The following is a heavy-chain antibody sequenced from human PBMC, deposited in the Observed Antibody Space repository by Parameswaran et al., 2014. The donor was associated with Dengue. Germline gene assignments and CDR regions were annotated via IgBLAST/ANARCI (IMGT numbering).Heavy chain of an antibody. CDR3: ARAPDRDSSGSVDY. D-gene: IGHD3-22*01. CDR2: ISSSSSYT. J-gene: IGHJ4*02. V-gene: IGHV3-11*06. Sequence: RWIRQPPGKGLEWVSYISSSSSYTNYADSVKGRFTISRDNAKNSLYLQMNSLRAEDTAVYYCARAPDRDSSGSVDYWGQGTLVTVSS.